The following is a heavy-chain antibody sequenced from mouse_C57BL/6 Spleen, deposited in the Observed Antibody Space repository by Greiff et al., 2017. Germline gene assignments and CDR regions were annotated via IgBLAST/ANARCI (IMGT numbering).Heavy chain of an antibody. CDR1: GYSITSGYY. V-gene: IGHV3-6*01. J-gene: IGHJ4*01. CDR2: ISYDGSN. Sequence: EVKLMESGPGLVKPSQSLSLTCSVTGYSITSGYYWNWIRQFPGNKLEWMGYISYDGSNNYNPSLKNRISITRDTAKNQFFLKWNSVTTEDTATYYCAREGVLRYYAMDYWGQGTSVTVSS. D-gene: IGHD1-1*01. CDR3: AREGVLRYYAMDY.